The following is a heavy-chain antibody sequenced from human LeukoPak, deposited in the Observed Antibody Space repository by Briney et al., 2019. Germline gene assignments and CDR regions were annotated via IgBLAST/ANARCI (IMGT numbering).Heavy chain of an antibody. D-gene: IGHD3-3*01. CDR1: GFTFSNYA. CDR2: ISYDGSNK. Sequence: GGSLRLSCAASGFTFSNYAMHWVRQAPGKGLEWVAVISYDGSNKYYADSVKGRFTISRDNSKNTLYLQMNSLRAEDTAVYYCAREAGIYLEWLFIRNWFDPWGQGTLVTVSS. V-gene: IGHV3-30-3*01. J-gene: IGHJ5*02. CDR3: AREAGIYLEWLFIRNWFDP.